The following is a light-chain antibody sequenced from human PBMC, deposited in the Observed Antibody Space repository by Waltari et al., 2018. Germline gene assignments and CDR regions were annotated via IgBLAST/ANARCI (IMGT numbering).Light chain of an antibody. V-gene: IGKV3-20*01. Sequence: ESVLTQSPDTLSLSPGERATLSCRISQSVSGSYLAWYQQKPGQAPRLLIYGASSRATGIPDRFSGSVSGRDFTLTISGLQPEDFAVYYCQQYGGSPLYTFGQGTKVEIK. CDR2: GAS. CDR1: QSVSGSY. J-gene: IGKJ2*01. CDR3: QQYGGSPLYT.